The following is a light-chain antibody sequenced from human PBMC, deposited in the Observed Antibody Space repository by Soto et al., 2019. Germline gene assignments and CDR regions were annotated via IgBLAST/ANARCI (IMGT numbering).Light chain of an antibody. CDR1: SSDVGGYNY. J-gene: IGLJ2*01. Sequence: QSALTQPRSVSGSPGQSVTISCTGTSSDVGGYNYVSWYQQHPGKAPKCIIYDVNKRPSGVPDRFSGSKSGTTASPTISGLQADDEADYYCCSYAGSYTMLFGGGTKLTVL. V-gene: IGLV2-11*01. CDR3: CSYAGSYTML. CDR2: DVN.